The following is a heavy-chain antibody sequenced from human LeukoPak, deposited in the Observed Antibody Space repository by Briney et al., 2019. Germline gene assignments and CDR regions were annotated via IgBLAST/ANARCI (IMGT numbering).Heavy chain of an antibody. CDR1: GFTFSSYA. V-gene: IGHV3-23*01. CDR3: AKDSGYCSSTSCYFLSDY. CDR2: ISGSGGST. J-gene: IGHJ4*02. Sequence: GGSLRLSCAAPGFTFSSYAMSWVRQAPGKGLEWVSAISGSGGSTYYADSVKGRFTISRDNSKNTLYLQMNSLRAEDTAVYYCAKDSGYCSSTSCYFLSDYWGQGTLVTVSS. D-gene: IGHD2-2*01.